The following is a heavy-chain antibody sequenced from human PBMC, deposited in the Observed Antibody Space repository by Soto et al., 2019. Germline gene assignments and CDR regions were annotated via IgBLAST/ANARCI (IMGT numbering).Heavy chain of an antibody. D-gene: IGHD3-9*01. Sequence: QVQLQQWGAGLLKPSETLSLTCAVYGGSFSGYYWSWIRQPPGKGLEWIGEINHSGSTNYNPSLKLRVTISVDPSKNQFSLKLSSVTAADTAVYYCARDAKGLIRYFDWLSRGNWFDPWGQGTLVTVSS. J-gene: IGHJ5*02. V-gene: IGHV4-34*01. CDR1: GGSFSGYY. CDR3: ARDAKGLIRYFDWLSRGNWFDP. CDR2: INHSGST.